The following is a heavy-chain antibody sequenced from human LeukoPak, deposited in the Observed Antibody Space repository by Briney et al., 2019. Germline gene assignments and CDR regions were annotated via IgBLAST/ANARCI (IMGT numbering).Heavy chain of an antibody. J-gene: IGHJ3*02. V-gene: IGHV1-69*04. D-gene: IGHD2-21*02. Sequence: SVKVSCKDSGGTFSSYAISWVRQAPGQGLEWMGRIIPIFGIANYAQKFQGRVTITAEKSTSTAYMELSSLTSEDTAVYYCASGFVVVTAIRGGDAFDIWGQGTMVTVSS. CDR3: ASGFVVVTAIRGGDAFDI. CDR2: IIPIFGIA. CDR1: GGTFSSYA.